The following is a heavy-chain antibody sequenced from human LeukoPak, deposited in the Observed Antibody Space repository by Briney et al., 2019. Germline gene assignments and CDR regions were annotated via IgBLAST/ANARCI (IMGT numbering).Heavy chain of an antibody. CDR2: IYTSGST. CDR1: GGSISSYY. V-gene: IGHV4-4*07. Sequence: SETLPLTCTVSGGSISSYYWSWIRQPAGKGLEWIGRIYTSGSTNYNPSLKSRVTMSVDTSKNQFSLKLSSVTAADTAVYYCARGRGKLELRFNWFDPWGQGTLVTVSS. J-gene: IGHJ5*02. D-gene: IGHD1-7*01. CDR3: ARGRGKLELRFNWFDP.